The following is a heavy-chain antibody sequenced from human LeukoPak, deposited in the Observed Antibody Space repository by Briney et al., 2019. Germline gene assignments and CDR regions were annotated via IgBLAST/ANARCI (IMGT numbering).Heavy chain of an antibody. J-gene: IGHJ4*02. V-gene: IGHV3-30*02. CDR1: GFTFSSYG. CDR3: AKADRGYCTTTSCSFDY. Sequence: GGSLRLSCAASGFTFSSYGMHWVRQAPGKRLEWVAFIRYDGSYKYYADSVKGRFTISRDNSNLTLCLQMISLRPEDTAVYYCAKADRGYCTTTSCSFDYWGQGTLVTVSS. D-gene: IGHD2-2*01. CDR2: IRYDGSYK.